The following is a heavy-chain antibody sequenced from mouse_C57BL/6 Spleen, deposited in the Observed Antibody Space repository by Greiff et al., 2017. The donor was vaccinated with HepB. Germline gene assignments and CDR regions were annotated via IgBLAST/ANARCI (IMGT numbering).Heavy chain of an antibody. CDR1: GYTFTSYW. CDR3: TAGRDLLQSAMDY. J-gene: IGHJ4*01. D-gene: IGHD1-1*01. V-gene: IGHV1-5*01. CDR2: IYPGNSDT. Sequence: EVQLQESGTVLARPGASVKMSCKTSGYTFTSYWMHWVKQRPGQGLEWIGAIYPGNSDTSYNQKFKGKAKLTAVTSASTAYMELSSLTNEDSAVYYCTAGRDLLQSAMDYWGQGTSVTVSS.